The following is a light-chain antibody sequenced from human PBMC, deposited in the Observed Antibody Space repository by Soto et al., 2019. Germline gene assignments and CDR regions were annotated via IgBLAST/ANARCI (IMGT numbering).Light chain of an antibody. CDR2: DAS. CDR3: QQYNSYS. Sequence: DIQMTQSPSTLSASVGDRVTITCRASQSISSWLAWYQQKPGKAPKLLIYDASSLESGVPSRFSGSGSGTDFTLTISSPQPYDFATYYCQQYNSYSFGPGTKVDIK. CDR1: QSISSW. V-gene: IGKV1-5*01. J-gene: IGKJ3*01.